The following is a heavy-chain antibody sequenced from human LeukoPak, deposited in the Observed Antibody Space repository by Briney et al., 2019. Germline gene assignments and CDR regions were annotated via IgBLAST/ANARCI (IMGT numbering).Heavy chain of an antibody. Sequence: GESLRISCKGSGYRFASYWISWVRQMPGKGLEWMGRIDPSDSHTNYSPSFQGHVTISGDKSISTAYLQWSSLKASDTAMYYCARQYHYDSSGYPYAFEIWGPGTVVTVSS. V-gene: IGHV5-10-1*01. CDR1: GYRFASYW. CDR2: IDPSDSHT. J-gene: IGHJ3*02. D-gene: IGHD3-22*01. CDR3: ARQYHYDSSGYPYAFEI.